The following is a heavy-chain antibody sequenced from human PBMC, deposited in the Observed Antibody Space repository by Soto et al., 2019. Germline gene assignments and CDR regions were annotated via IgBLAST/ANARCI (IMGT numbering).Heavy chain of an antibody. D-gene: IGHD1-26*01. Sequence: ASVKVSCKVSGYFLTALSIHWVRQAPGKGLEWMGGFDREDGETIYAQKFQGRVTMTEDTSTDSAYMELSSLTSEDTAIYYCAHGEGIVKSIVYFDSWGQGNLVTVSS. CDR1: GYFLTALS. J-gene: IGHJ4*02. CDR2: FDREDGET. V-gene: IGHV1-24*01. CDR3: AHGEGIVKSIVYFDS.